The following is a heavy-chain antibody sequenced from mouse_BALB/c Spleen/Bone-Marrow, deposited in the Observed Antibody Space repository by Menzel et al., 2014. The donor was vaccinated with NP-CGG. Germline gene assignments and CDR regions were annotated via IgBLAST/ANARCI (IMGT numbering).Heavy chain of an antibody. CDR2: INPYNGDT. D-gene: IGHD1-1*01. CDR3: ARSGYYGSSYFDY. J-gene: IGHJ2*01. CDR1: GYSFTGYF. V-gene: IGHV1-20*02. Sequence: LVESGPELVKPGASVKISCEASGYSFTGYFMNWVMQSHGKSLEWIGRINPYNGDTFYNQKFKGKATLTVDKSSSTAHMELRSLASEDSAVYYCARSGYYGSSYFDYWGQGTTLTVSS.